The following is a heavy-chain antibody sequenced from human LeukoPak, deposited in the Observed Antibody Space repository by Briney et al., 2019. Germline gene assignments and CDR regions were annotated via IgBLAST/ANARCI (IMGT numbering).Heavy chain of an antibody. CDR2: INHSGST. V-gene: IGHV4-34*01. Sequence: SETLSLTCAVYGGSFSGYYWSWIRQPPGKGLEWIGEINHSGSTNYNPSLKSRVTISVDTSKNQFSLKLSSVTAADAAVYYYARFTGYSSGWKIDYWGQGTLVTVSS. CDR3: ARFTGYSSGWKIDY. J-gene: IGHJ4*02. CDR1: GGSFSGYY. D-gene: IGHD6-19*01.